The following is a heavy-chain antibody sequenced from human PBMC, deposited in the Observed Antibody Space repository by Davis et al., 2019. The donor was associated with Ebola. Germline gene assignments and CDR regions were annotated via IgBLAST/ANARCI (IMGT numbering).Heavy chain of an antibody. V-gene: IGHV3-23*01. J-gene: IGHJ4*02. CDR2: IRGSGGST. CDR1: GFTFSSYA. CDR3: AKHTFGGVIDY. D-gene: IGHD3-16*02. Sequence: GESLKISCAASGFTFSSYAMSWVRQAPGKGLEWVSTIRGSGGSTYYADSVKGRFTISRDNSKNTLYLQMNSLRAEDTAVYYCAKHTFGGVIDYWGQGTLVTVSS.